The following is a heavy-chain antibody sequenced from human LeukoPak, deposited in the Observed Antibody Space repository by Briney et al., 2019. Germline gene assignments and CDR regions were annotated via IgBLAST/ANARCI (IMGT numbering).Heavy chain of an antibody. J-gene: IGHJ6*03. CDR3: ASELPAAISYYMDV. Sequence: PSETLSLTCTVSGGSISSYYWSWIRQPAGKGLEWIGRIYTSGSTNYNPSLKSRVTMSVDTSKNQFSLKLSSVTAADTAVYYCASELPAAISYYMDVWGKGTTVTVSS. CDR1: GGSISSYY. V-gene: IGHV4-4*07. D-gene: IGHD2-2*02. CDR2: IYTSGST.